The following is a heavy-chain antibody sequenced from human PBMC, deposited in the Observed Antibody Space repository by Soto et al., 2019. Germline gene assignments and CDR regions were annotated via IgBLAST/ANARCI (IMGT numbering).Heavy chain of an antibody. V-gene: IGHV4-59*01. D-gene: IGHD2-2*01. J-gene: IGHJ4*02. CDR1: GGSISSYY. CDR3: ARRQGYCSSTSCYAFDY. CDR2: IYYSGST. Sequence: PSETLSVTGTVSGGSISSYYWSWIRQPPGKGLEWIGYIYYSGSTNYNPSLKSRVTISVDTSKNQFSLKLSSVTAADTAVYYCARRQGYCSSTSCYAFDYWGQGTLVTVSS.